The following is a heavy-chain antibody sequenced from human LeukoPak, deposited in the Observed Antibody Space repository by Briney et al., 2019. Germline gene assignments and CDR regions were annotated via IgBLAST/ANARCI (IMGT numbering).Heavy chain of an antibody. CDR2: ISYDGSNK. CDR1: GFTFSSYG. Sequence: GGSLRLSCAASGFTFSSYGMNWVRQAPGKGLEWVAVISYDGSNKYYADSVKGRFTISRDNSKDTLYLQMNSLRAEDTAVYYCAREPEGVALDYWGQGTLVTVSS. CDR3: AREPEGVALDY. V-gene: IGHV3-30*03. D-gene: IGHD3-3*01. J-gene: IGHJ4*02.